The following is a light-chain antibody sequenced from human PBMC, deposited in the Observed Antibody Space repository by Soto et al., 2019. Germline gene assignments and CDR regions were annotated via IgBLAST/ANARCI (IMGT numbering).Light chain of an antibody. CDR3: QQYGSSPWT. V-gene: IGKV3-20*01. CDR2: GAS. J-gene: IGKJ1*01. CDR1: QSVSSSY. Sequence: EIVLTQSPGTLSLSPGERATLSCRASQSVSSSYLAWYQQKPGQAPRLRIYGASSRATAIPDRFSGSGSGTDFTLTISRLEPDDFAVYYCQQYGSSPWTFDQGTKVDIK.